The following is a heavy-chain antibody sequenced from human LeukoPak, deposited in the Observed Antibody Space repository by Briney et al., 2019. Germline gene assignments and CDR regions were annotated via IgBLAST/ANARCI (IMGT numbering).Heavy chain of an antibody. CDR3: ARAIDLHYDFWSGSTYYYYYMDV. V-gene: IGHV4-4*07. J-gene: IGHJ6*03. CDR1: GGSISSYY. D-gene: IGHD3-3*01. Sequence: SETLSLTCTVSGGSISSYYWSWIRQPAGKGLEWIGRIYTSGSTNYNPSLKSRVTMSVDTSKNQFSLKLSSVTAGDTAVYYCARAIDLHYDFWSGSTYYYYYMDVWGKGTTVTVSS. CDR2: IYTSGST.